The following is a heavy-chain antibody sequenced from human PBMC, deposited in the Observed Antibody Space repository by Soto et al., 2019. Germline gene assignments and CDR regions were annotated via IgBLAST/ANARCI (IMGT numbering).Heavy chain of an antibody. CDR3: TRNELDYYYDSSGYATPRNFDY. D-gene: IGHD3-22*01. CDR1: GFTFCDYA. Sequence: PGGSLRLSCTASGFTFCDYAMSWVRQAPGNGLEWGGFIRSKAYGGTTEYAASVKGRFTISRDDSKSIAYLQMNSLKTEDTAVYYCTRNELDYYYDSSGYATPRNFDYWGQGTLVTVSS. V-gene: IGHV3-49*04. J-gene: IGHJ4*02. CDR2: IRSKAYGGTT.